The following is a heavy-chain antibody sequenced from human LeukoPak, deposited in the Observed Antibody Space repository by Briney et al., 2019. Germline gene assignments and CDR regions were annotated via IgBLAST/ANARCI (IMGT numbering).Heavy chain of an antibody. Sequence: GGSLRLSCAASGFTFSKYWMLWVRHAPGKGLESVSRINTDGTVTTYADPVKGRFTVSRDNADNTMFLQMNSVRDEDTAVYYCATKQWLAPPPDSWGQGTPVTVSS. J-gene: IGHJ4*02. D-gene: IGHD6-19*01. CDR2: INTDGTVT. V-gene: IGHV3-74*01. CDR3: ATKQWLAPPPDS. CDR1: GFTFSKYW.